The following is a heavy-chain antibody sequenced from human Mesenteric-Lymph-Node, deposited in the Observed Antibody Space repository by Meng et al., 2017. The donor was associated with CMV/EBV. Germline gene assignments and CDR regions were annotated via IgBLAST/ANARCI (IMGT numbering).Heavy chain of an antibody. D-gene: IGHD2-2*01. CDR3: EVVPAAMGPDYYYGMDV. J-gene: IGHJ6*02. CDR1: GFTFSSYW. V-gene: IGHV3-74*01. CDR2: INSDGSST. Sequence: GGSLRLSCAASGFTFSSYWMHWVRQAPGKGLVWVSRINSDGSSTSYADSVKGRFTISRDNSKNTLYLQMNSLRAEDTAVYYCEVVPAAMGPDYYYGMDVWGQGTTVPSP.